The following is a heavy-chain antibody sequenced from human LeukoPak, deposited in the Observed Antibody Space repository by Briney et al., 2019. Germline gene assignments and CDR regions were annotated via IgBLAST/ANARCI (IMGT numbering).Heavy chain of an antibody. CDR1: GYSFTSYW. V-gene: IGHV5-51*07. Sequence: GESLKISCKGSGYSFTSYWIGWVHQMPGKGLEWMGIIYPGDSDTRYSPSFQGQVTISADKSISTAYLQWSSLKASDTAMYYCARKHYDFWSGYFEAFDIWGQGTMFTVSS. CDR3: ARKHYDFWSGYFEAFDI. D-gene: IGHD3-3*01. J-gene: IGHJ3*02. CDR2: IYPGDSDT.